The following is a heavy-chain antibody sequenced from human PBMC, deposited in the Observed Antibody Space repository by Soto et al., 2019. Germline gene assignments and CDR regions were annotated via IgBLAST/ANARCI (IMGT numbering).Heavy chain of an antibody. CDR1: GFSLSTSGVG. D-gene: IGHD6-6*01. CDR3: AYSPYSSSSYYFDY. CDR2: IYWDDDK. Sequence: QITLKESGPTLVKPTQTLTLTCTFSGFSLSTSGVGVGWIRQPPGKALEWLALIYWDDDKRDSPFLKSRLTITMDTSKNQVVLTMTNMDPVDTATYYCAYSPYSSSSYYFDYWGQGTLVTVSS. V-gene: IGHV2-5*02. J-gene: IGHJ4*02.